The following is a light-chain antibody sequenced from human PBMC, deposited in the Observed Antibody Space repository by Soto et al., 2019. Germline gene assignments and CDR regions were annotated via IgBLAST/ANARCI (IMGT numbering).Light chain of an antibody. J-gene: IGLJ2*01. CDR1: SGHSRYT. V-gene: IGLV4-69*01. CDR3: QTWGTGIP. CDR2: VESDGSH. Sequence: QPVLTQSPSAAASLGASVKLSCTQSSGHSRYTIAWHQQQPEKGPRYLMKVESDGSHSRGDGVPARFSGSSSGAERYLTISGLQSEDEADYYCQTWGTGIPFGGGTKLTVL.